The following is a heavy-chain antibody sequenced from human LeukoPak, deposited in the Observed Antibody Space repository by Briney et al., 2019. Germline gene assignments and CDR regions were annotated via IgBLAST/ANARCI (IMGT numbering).Heavy chain of an antibody. CDR1: GGSISKYY. CDR3: ARDRRGGYYDSSAVMAFDI. D-gene: IGHD3-22*01. V-gene: IGHV4-59*01. CDR2: IYHSGST. Sequence: SETLSLTCSVSGGSISKYYWSWIRQPPGKGLEWIGYIYHSGSTNYNPSLNSRVTISVDTSRNQFSLKLSSVTAADTAVYYCARDRRGGYYDSSAVMAFDIWGQGTMVTVSS. J-gene: IGHJ3*02.